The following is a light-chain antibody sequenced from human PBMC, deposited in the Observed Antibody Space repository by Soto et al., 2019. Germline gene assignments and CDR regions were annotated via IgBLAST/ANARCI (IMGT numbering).Light chain of an antibody. CDR2: DAS. CDR1: QSVSRNY. J-gene: IGKJ5*01. V-gene: IGKV3-11*01. CDR3: QQRSNWPPIT. Sequence: EIVLTQSPGTLSLSPGERATLSCRASQSVSRNYLVWYQQKPGQAPRLLIYDASNRATGIPARFSGGGSGTDFTLTIDNLEPEDFAIYYCQQRSNWPPITFGQGTRLEIK.